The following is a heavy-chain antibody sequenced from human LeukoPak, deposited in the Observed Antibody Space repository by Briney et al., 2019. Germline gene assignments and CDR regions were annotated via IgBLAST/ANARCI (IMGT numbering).Heavy chain of an antibody. V-gene: IGHV4-39*01. D-gene: IGHD6-25*01. CDR1: VGSITSSTHL. CDR3: ARQKGSTGFVDF. CDR2: VFFQNT. Sequence: PSETLSLTCSVSVGSITSSTHLWGWLRQTPGDGLEWIGSVFFQNTYYNPSLKSRVTISVDSTRSRLSLDLRSVTAADTALYYCARQKGSTGFVDFWSRGTLVTVSS. J-gene: IGHJ4*02.